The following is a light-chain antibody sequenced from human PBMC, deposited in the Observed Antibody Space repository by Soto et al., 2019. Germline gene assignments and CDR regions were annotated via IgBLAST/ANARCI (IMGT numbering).Light chain of an antibody. J-gene: IGLJ2*01. CDR2: EVS. CDR1: SSDVGGYNF. CDR3: ASDTSNSTLNLG. V-gene: IGLV2-14*01. Sequence: QSALTQPASVSGSPGPSITISCTGTSSDVGGYNFVSWYQQHPGKAPKLMIYEVSYRPSGVAHRFSGSKSDNTAALTISGPKAEDEADYFCASDTSNSTLNLGFGEGTKLTVL.